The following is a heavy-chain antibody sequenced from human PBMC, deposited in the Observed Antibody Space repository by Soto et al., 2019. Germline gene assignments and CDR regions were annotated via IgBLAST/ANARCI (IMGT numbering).Heavy chain of an antibody. D-gene: IGHD3-3*01. CDR2: INHSGST. V-gene: IGHV4-34*01. CDR1: GGSFSGYY. CDR3: ARGYYDFWSGYRRSGRMDV. J-gene: IGHJ6*02. Sequence: NPSETLSLTCAVYGGSFSGYYWSWIRQPPGKGLEWIGEINHSGSTNYNPSLKSRVTISVDTSKNQFSLKLSSVTAADTAVYYCARGYYDFWSGYRRSGRMDVWGQGTTVTVSS.